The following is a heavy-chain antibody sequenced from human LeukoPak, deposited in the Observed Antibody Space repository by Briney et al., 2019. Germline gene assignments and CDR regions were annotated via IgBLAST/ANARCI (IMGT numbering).Heavy chain of an antibody. V-gene: IGHV3-23*01. J-gene: IGHJ6*03. Sequence: GGSLRLSCAASGFTFSSYAISWVRQAPGKGLEWASAISGSGSSTYYADSVKGRFTISRDNSKNTLHLQMNSLRAEDTALYYCAKYASNYYYYYMDVWGEGTTVTVSS. CDR3: AKYASNYYYYYMDV. CDR2: ISGSGSST. CDR1: GFTFSSYA.